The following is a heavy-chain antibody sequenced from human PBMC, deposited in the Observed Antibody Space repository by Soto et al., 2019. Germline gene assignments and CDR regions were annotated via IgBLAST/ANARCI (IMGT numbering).Heavy chain of an antibody. CDR3: AGGRGLGDGFDP. V-gene: IGHV1-3*01. D-gene: IGHD3-22*01. J-gene: IGHJ5*02. Sequence: QVQLVQSGAEVKKPGASVRISCTASRYTLSTYTIHWLRQAPGQRLEWMGWINGGNGHTKYSQTFQGAVTFTRDTSATTAYMELSSLRSEDTAVYYCAGGRGLGDGFDPWGQGTLGTVSS. CDR1: RYTLSTYT. CDR2: INGGNGHT.